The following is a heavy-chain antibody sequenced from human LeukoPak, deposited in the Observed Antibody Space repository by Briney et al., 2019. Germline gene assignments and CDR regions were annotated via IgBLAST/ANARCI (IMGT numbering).Heavy chain of an antibody. D-gene: IGHD2-2*01. CDR1: GGTFSSYA. V-gene: IGHV1-69*13. J-gene: IGHJ6*03. CDR3: ARGEGYCSSTSCSAPGDYYYYYYMDV. CDR2: IIPILGTA. Sequence: ASVKVSCKASGGTFSSYAISWVRQAPGQGLEWMGGIIPILGTANYAQKFQGRVTITADESTSTAYMELSSLRSEDTAVYYCARGEGYCSSTSCSAPGDYYYYYYMDVWGKGTTVTVSS.